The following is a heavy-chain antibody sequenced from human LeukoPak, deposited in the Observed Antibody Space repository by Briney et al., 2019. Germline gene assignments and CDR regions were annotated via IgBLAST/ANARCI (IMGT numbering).Heavy chain of an antibody. J-gene: IGHJ6*03. Sequence: SETLSLTCTVSGGSISSYYWSWIRQPAGKGLEWIGRIYTSGSTNYNPSLKSRVTMSVDTSKKQFSLKLSSATAADTAVYYCARLPIAAVLSRFPLEYYYYYMDVWGKGTTVTVSS. CDR1: GGSISSYY. CDR3: ARLPIAAVLSRFPLEYYYYYMDV. CDR2: IYTSGST. V-gene: IGHV4-4*07. D-gene: IGHD6-13*01.